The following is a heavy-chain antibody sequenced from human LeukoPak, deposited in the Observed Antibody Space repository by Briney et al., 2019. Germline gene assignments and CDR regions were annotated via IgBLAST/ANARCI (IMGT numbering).Heavy chain of an antibody. CDR3: AKDQSRWFVNIMSTGSAFDA. CDR2: ISYDGSNE. V-gene: IGHV3-30*18. J-gene: IGHJ4*02. D-gene: IGHD5/OR15-5a*01. CDR1: GFSFSSYG. Sequence: GGSLRLSCVASGFSFSSYGMHWVRQSPGKGLEWVAVISYDGSNEYYEDSVKGRFTISRDNSKNTLYLEVNSLRAEDTAVFYCAKDQSRWFVNIMSTGSAFDAWGQGTLVTVSS.